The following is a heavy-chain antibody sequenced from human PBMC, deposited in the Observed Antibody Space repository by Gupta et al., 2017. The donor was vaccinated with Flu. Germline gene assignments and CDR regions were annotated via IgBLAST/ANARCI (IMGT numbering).Heavy chain of an antibody. J-gene: IGHJ5*02. CDR2: ISGSGGST. CDR3: AKDHLNRLRYCSSTSCPSRFDP. Sequence: WVSAISGSGGSTYYADSVKGRFTISRDNSKNTLYLQMNSLRAEDTAVYYCAKDHLNRLRYCSSTSCPSRFDPWGQGTLVTVSS. D-gene: IGHD2-2*01. V-gene: IGHV3-23*01.